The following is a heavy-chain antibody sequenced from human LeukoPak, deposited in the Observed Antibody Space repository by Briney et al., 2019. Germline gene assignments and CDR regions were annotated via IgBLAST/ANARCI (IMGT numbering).Heavy chain of an antibody. CDR3: ARQIYDSSGRDAFDI. CDR1: GYSFTSYW. J-gene: IGHJ3*02. D-gene: IGHD3-22*01. V-gene: IGHV5-51*01. CDR2: IYPGDSDT. Sequence: VESLKISCKGSGYSFTSYWIGWVRQMPGKGLEWMGIIYPGDSDTRYSPSFQGQVTISADKSISTAYLQWSSLKASDTAMYYCARQIYDSSGRDAFDIWGQGTMVTVSS.